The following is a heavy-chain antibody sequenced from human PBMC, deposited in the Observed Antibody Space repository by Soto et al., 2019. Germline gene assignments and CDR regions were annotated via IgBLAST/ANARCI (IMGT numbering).Heavy chain of an antibody. CDR1: GGSMNNYY. V-gene: IGHV4-59*01. CDR3: TNSGGGYVNSGYYGGDYDS. Sequence: ETLSLTCTVSGGSMNNYYWSWIRQAPGKGLQYIGYISYMGTTNYNPSLKSRVTISVDTSKNQFSLKLTSVTAADTALYYCTNSGGGYVNSGYYGGDYDSWGRGTLVTVAS. D-gene: IGHD3-22*01. CDR2: ISYMGTT. J-gene: IGHJ4*02.